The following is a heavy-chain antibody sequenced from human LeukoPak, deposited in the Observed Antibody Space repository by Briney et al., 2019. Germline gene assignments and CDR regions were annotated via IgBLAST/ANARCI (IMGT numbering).Heavy chain of an antibody. CDR3: ARGGSNYSINS. CDR1: GGSLRHLY. CDR2: INDSGST. D-gene: IGHD4-11*01. Sequence: KASETLSLTCAESGGSLRHLYWSRIRQPPGKGPEWIAEINDSGSTHYNPSLKSRITISVDTSKTQFSLKLTSLTAADTAMYFCARGGSNYSINSWGQGTLVIVSS. J-gene: IGHJ4*02. V-gene: IGHV4-34*01.